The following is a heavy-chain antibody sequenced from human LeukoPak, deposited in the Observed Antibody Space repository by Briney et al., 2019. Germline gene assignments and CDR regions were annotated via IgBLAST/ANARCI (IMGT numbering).Heavy chain of an antibody. CDR1: GYTFTGYD. V-gene: IGHV1-8*01. CDR3: ARGQTRRFLEWLYFDY. J-gene: IGHJ4*02. Sequence: ASVKVSCKASGYTFTGYDINWVRQATGQGLEWMGWMNPNSGNTGYAQKFQGRVTMTRNTSISTAYMELSSLRSEDTAVYSCARGQTRRFLEWLYFDYWGQGTLVTVSS. D-gene: IGHD3-3*01. CDR2: MNPNSGNT.